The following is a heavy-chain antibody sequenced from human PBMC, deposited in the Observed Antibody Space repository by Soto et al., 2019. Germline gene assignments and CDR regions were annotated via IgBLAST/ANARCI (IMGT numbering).Heavy chain of an antibody. CDR3: ARISLGNPDAFDI. J-gene: IGHJ3*02. V-gene: IGHV2-70*11. Sequence: SGPTLVNPTQTLTLTCTFSGFSLSTSGMCVSWIRQPPGKALEWLARIDWDDDKYYSTSLKTRLTISKDTSKNQVVLTMTNMDPVDTATFYCARISLGNPDAFDIWGQGTMVTVSS. D-gene: IGHD1-1*01. CDR1: GFSLSTSGMC. CDR2: IDWDDDK.